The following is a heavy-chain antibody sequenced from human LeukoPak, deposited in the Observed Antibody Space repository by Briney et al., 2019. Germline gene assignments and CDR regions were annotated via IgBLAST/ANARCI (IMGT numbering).Heavy chain of an antibody. CDR1: GFTFSTYE. J-gene: IGHJ3*02. CDR2: ISSSSSTI. CDR3: ARIPLRIPSAFDI. Sequence: GGSLRLSCAASGFTFSTYEMNWVRQAPGKGLEWVSYISSSSSTIYYADSVKGRFTISRDNAKNSLYLQMNSLRDEDTAVYYCARIPLRIPSAFDIWGQGTMVTVSS. V-gene: IGHV3-48*02. D-gene: IGHD3-16*01.